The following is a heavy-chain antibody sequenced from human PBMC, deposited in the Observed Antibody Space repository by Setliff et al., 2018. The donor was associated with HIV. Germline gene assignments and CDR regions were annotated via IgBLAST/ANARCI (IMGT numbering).Heavy chain of an antibody. CDR3: ARVGGQWLSGYYYYYAMDV. CDR2: INHSGST. Sequence: PSETLSLTCIVSGASISSDTRSWIRQPPGEGLQWIGEINHSGSTNYNPSLKSRVTISVDTSKNQFSLKLRSVTAADTAGYYCARVGGQWLSGYYYYYAMDVWGQGTTVTVSS. D-gene: IGHD6-19*01. CDR1: GASISSDT. V-gene: IGHV4-34*01. J-gene: IGHJ6*02.